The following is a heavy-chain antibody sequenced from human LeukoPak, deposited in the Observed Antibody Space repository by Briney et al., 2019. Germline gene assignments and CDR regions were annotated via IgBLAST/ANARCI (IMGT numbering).Heavy chain of an antibody. CDR1: GFTFSSYA. CDR3: AKGGGYNYGSTFNY. V-gene: IGHV3-23*01. D-gene: IGHD5-18*01. Sequence: PGGSLRLSCAASGFTFSSYAMNWVRQAPGKGQEWASPISGSGVSTYYTDSVEGRFTISRDNSKNTLYLQMNSLRAEDTAVYYCAKGGGYNYGSTFNYWGQGTLVTVSS. CDR2: ISGSGVST. J-gene: IGHJ4*02.